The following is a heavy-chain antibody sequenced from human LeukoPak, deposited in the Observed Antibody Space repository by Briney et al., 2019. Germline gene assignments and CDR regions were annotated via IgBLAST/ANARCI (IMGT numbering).Heavy chain of an antibody. Sequence: PGGSLRLSCAASGFTFSSYGMRWVRQAPGKGLEWVAFIRYDGSNKYYADSVKGRFTISRDNSKNTLYLQMNSLRAEDTAVYYCANTGITIFGVVLDLDYWGQGTLVTVSS. CDR1: GFTFSSYG. CDR3: ANTGITIFGVVLDLDY. J-gene: IGHJ4*02. CDR2: IRYDGSNK. D-gene: IGHD3-3*01. V-gene: IGHV3-30*02.